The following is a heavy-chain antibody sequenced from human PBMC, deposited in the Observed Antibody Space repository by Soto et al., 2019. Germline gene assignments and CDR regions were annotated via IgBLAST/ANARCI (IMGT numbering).Heavy chain of an antibody. CDR2: IYHAGSV. CDR3: ARTFDYYGMDV. CDR1: GYSIGIGYY. Sequence: EALSLTCAVSGYSIGIGYYWAWIRQSPGKGLEWIGSIYHAGSVYYNPSLNGRVALSMDTSKNHFSLKLTSVTAADTAVYYCARTFDYYGMDVWGQGTTGTVS. V-gene: IGHV4-38-2*01. J-gene: IGHJ6*02.